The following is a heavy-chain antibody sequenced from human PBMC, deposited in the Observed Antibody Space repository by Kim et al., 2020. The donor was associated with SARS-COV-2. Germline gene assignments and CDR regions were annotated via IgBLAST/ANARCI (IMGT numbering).Heavy chain of an antibody. CDR1: GYTFTGYY. CDR2: INPNSGGT. D-gene: IGHD5-18*01. Sequence: ASVKVSCKASGYTFTGYYMHWVRQAPGQGLEWMGWINPNSGGTNYAQKFQGRVTMTTDTSISTAYMELSRLRSDDTAVYYCARARLGGYSYCTRGYFDYWGQGTLVTVSS. CDR3: ARARLGGYSYCTRGYFDY. J-gene: IGHJ4*02. V-gene: IGHV1-2*02.